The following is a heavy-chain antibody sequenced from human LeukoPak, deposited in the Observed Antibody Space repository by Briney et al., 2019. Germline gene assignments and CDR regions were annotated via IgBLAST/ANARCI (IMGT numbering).Heavy chain of an antibody. CDR2: INTKSVGT. Sequence: ASVKVSCKASGYTFTSYDINWVRQATGQGLEWMGWINTKSVGTKFAQKFQGRATTTRDTSISTVYMELSRLRSDDTAVYYCARDQRENSGFDPWGQGTLVTVSS. J-gene: IGHJ5*02. CDR1: GYTFTSYD. CDR3: ARDQRENSGFDP. V-gene: IGHV1-2*02. D-gene: IGHD2/OR15-2a*01.